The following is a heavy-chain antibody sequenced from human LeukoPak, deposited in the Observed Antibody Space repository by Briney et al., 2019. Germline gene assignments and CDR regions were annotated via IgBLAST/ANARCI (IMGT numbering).Heavy chain of an antibody. V-gene: IGHV1-2*02. CDR3: ARDNGAMVRGVILFDP. D-gene: IGHD3-10*01. CDR2: INPNSGGT. Sequence: ASVKVSCKASGYTFTGYYMHWVRQAPGQGLEWMGWINPNSGGTNYAQKFQGRVTMTRDTSISTAYMELSRLRSDDTAVYYCARDNGAMVRGVILFDPWGQGTLVSVSS. CDR1: GYTFTGYY. J-gene: IGHJ5*02.